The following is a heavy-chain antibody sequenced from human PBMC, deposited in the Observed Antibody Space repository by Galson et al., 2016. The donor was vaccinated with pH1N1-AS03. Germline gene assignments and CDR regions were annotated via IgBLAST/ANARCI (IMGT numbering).Heavy chain of an antibody. Sequence: IGNIYYTGSTYYNPSLKSRVTLSADMSKNQFSLQLNSVSAADTAVYYCARSINGSPADYWGQGTLVTVSS. CDR2: IYYTGST. CDR3: ARSINGSPADY. J-gene: IGHJ4*02. D-gene: IGHD1-26*01. V-gene: IGHV4-39*01.